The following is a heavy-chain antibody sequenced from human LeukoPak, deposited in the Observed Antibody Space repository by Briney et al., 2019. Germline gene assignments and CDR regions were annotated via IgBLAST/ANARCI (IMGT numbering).Heavy chain of an antibody. J-gene: IGHJ4*02. CDR1: GFTLSGYW. V-gene: IGHV3-74*01. D-gene: IGHD4-17*01. Sequence: PGGSLRLSCAASGFTLSGYWVHGVRQPPGKGLVWVARINPDGSTTSYADSVKGRITISRDNAKNTLYLQMHSLRAEDTAVYYCARDFHGDHDYWGQGTLVTVSS. CDR2: INPDGSTT. CDR3: ARDFHGDHDY.